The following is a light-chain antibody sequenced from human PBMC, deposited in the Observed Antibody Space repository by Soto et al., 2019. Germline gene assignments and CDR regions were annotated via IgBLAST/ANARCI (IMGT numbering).Light chain of an antibody. J-gene: IGKJ4*01. Sequence: EIVLTQSPATLSLSPGERATLSCRASQIVSTFAWYQQIHGQAPRLLMLDASTRASGVPARFTGYASGAEFFLTISSLHSEDFAFYFWQFDNKWSFLFGGGTRVE. CDR1: QIVST. CDR2: DAS. V-gene: IGKV3-15*01. CDR3: QFDNKWSFL.